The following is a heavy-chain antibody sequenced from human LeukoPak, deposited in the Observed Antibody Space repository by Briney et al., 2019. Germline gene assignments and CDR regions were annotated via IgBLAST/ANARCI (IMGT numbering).Heavy chain of an antibody. CDR1: GGSISSGGYY. Sequence: PSETLSLTCTVSGGSISSGGYYWSWIRQHPGKGLEWIGYIYYSGSTYYNPSLKSRVSISVDKSKNQFSLILSSVTAADTAVYYCARALYFGSGSTIDYWGQGILVTVSS. CDR2: IYYSGST. CDR3: ARALYFGSGSTIDY. J-gene: IGHJ4*02. D-gene: IGHD3-10*01. V-gene: IGHV4-30-4*08.